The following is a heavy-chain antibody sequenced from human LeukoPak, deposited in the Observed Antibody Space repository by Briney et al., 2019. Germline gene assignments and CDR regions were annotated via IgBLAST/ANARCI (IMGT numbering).Heavy chain of an antibody. V-gene: IGHV1-3*01. J-gene: IGHJ4*02. CDR2: INAGNGNT. Sequence: ASVKVPCTASGYTFTSYAMHWVRQAPGQRLEWMGWINAGNGNTKYSQKFQGRVTITRDTSASTAYMELSSLRSEDTAVYYCARDWGLYYFDYWGQGTLVTVSS. CDR3: ARDWGLYYFDY. CDR1: GYTFTSYA. D-gene: IGHD7-27*01.